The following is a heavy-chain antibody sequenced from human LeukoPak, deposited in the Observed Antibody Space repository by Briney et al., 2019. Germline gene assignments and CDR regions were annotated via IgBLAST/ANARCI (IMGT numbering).Heavy chain of an antibody. CDR3: ARDSNIARFYL. CDR1: GGSISSYY. CDR2: IYYSGST. D-gene: IGHD4-11*01. Sequence: PSETLSLTCTVSGGSISSYYWSWIRQPPGKGLEWIGYIYYSGSTNYNPSLQSRATISSDTSKNQFFLKLNSVTAADTAVYFCARDSNIARFYLWGQGTLVTVSS. J-gene: IGHJ5*02. V-gene: IGHV4-59*12.